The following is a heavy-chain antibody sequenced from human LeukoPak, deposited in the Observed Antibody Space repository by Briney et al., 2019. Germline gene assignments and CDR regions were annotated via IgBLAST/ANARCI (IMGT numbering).Heavy chain of an antibody. D-gene: IGHD3-16*01. Sequence: GGSLRHSCAASGFIFSNYHMHWVRQAPGKGLVWVSRINSDGSSTSYADSLKGRFTISRDNARNTLSLQMNSLRAEDTAVYYCVFLGLGLPHWGQGTLVTVSS. V-gene: IGHV3-74*01. CDR1: GFIFSNYH. CDR3: VFLGLGLPH. J-gene: IGHJ4*02. CDR2: INSDGSST.